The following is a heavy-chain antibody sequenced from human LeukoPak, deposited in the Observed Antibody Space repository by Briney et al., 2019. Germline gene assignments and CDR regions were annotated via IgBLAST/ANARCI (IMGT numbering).Heavy chain of an antibody. Sequence: SETLSLTCTVSGASISSYYWSWIRQPPGKGLEWIGEINHSGSTNYNPSLKSRVTISVDTPKNQFSLKLSSVTAADTAVYYCARGRIAARPGGDYWGQGTLVTVSS. CDR2: INHSGST. V-gene: IGHV4-34*01. D-gene: IGHD6-6*01. CDR1: GASISSYY. CDR3: ARGRIAARPGGDY. J-gene: IGHJ4*02.